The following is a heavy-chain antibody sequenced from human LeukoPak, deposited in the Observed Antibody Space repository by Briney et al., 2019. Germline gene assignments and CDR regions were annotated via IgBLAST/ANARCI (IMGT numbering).Heavy chain of an antibody. Sequence: ASVRVSFTASGYTFTIYGISWVRQAPGEGGEWMGWISAYNGNTNYTQKLQGRVTMTTDTSTSTAYMELRSLRSDDTAVYYCAREGDLTYYYYGMDVWGQGTTVTVSS. CDR3: AREGDLTYYYYGMDV. D-gene: IGHD1-26*01. J-gene: IGHJ6*02. CDR1: GYTFTIYG. CDR2: ISAYNGNT. V-gene: IGHV1-18*01.